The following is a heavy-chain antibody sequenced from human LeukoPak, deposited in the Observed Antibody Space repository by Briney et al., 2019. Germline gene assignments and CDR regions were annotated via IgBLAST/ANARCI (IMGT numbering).Heavy chain of an antibody. V-gene: IGHV3-43*01. Sequence: GGSLRLSCAASGFTFDDYTMHWVRQAPGKGLEWVSLISWDGGSTYYADSVKGRFTISRDNSKNSLYLQMNSLRTEDTALYYCAKDAGEHQASYFDYWGQGTLVTVSS. J-gene: IGHJ4*02. D-gene: IGHD7-27*01. CDR2: ISWDGGST. CDR3: AKDAGEHQASYFDY. CDR1: GFTFDDYT.